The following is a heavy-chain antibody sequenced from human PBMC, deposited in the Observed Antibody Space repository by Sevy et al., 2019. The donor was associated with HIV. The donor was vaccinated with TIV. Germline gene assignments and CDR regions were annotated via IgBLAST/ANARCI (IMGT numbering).Heavy chain of an antibody. CDR1: GFTFNSYN. D-gene: IGHD2-21*02. V-gene: IGHV3-21*04. Sequence: GGSLRLSCEGSGFTFNSYNINWVRRAPGKGLEWVSSISTSSTYIFYADSVKGRFTISRDDAKNSLYLEMSSLGAEDTAVYYCAKAPLAYCGGDCYSDYWGQGTLVTVSS. CDR2: ISTSSTYI. J-gene: IGHJ4*02. CDR3: AKAPLAYCGGDCYSDY.